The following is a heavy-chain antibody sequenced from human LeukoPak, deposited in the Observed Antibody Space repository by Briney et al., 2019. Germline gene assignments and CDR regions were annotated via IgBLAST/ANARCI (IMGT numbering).Heavy chain of an antibody. J-gene: IGHJ4*02. CDR1: GFTFSSYS. Sequence: GGSLRLSCAASGFTFSSYSMNWVRQAPGKGLEWVSSISSSSYIYYADSVKGRFTISRDNAKNSLYLQLNSLRVEDTAVYYCKSGGAAPGSFDYWGQGTLVTVSP. D-gene: IGHD1-1*01. CDR2: ISSSSYI. V-gene: IGHV3-21*06. CDR3: KSGGAAPGSFDY.